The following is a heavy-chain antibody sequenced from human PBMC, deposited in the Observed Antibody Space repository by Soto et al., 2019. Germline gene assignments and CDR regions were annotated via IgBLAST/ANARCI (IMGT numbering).Heavy chain of an antibody. D-gene: IGHD2-2*01. Sequence: SETLSLTCAVSGGSISSGGYSWSWIRQPPGKGLEWIGYIYHSGSTYYNPSLKSRVTISVERSKNQFSLKLSSVTAADTAVYYFARGIVLVPAAILPEWFDPWGQGTLVTVSS. CDR1: GGSISSGGYS. CDR2: IYHSGST. J-gene: IGHJ5*02. CDR3: ARGIVLVPAAILPEWFDP. V-gene: IGHV4-30-2*01.